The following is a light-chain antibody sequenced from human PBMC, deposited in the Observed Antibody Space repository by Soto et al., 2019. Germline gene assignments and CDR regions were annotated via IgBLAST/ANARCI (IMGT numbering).Light chain of an antibody. Sequence: EIVLTQSPATLSLSPGERATLSCRASQSVSSYLAWYQQKPGQAPRLLIYDASNRATGIPARFSGSGSGTDCTLTISSLEPEDFAVYYCQQRSNWPLTFGGGNKVEIK. CDR1: QSVSSY. CDR2: DAS. J-gene: IGKJ4*01. CDR3: QQRSNWPLT. V-gene: IGKV3-11*01.